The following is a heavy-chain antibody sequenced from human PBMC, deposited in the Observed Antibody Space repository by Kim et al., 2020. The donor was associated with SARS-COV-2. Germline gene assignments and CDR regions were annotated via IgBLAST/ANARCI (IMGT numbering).Heavy chain of an antibody. Sequence: SETLSLPCDVYGGSFSGYYWSWIRQPPGKGLEWIGEINHSGSTNYNPSLKSRVTISVDTSKNQFSLKLSSVTAADTAVYYCAATITESAYDYWGQGTLVTVSS. CDR1: GGSFSGYY. CDR2: INHSGST. CDR3: AATITESAYDY. V-gene: IGHV4-34*01. D-gene: IGHD5-12*01. J-gene: IGHJ4*02.